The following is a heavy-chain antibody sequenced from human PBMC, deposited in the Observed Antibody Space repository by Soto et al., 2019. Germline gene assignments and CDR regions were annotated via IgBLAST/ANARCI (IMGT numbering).Heavy chain of an antibody. V-gene: IGHV3-30*04. CDR2: ILYDGRNK. CDR1: GFTFSRYV. Sequence: QVQLVESGGGVVQPGRSLRLSGAASGFTFSRYVMHWVRQAPGKGLEWVAVILYDGRNKYYADSVKGRFTISRDNANNTLYLQMNSLTGEDTAVYYCARESSITSSVFFDYWGQGTLVTVSS. J-gene: IGHJ4*02. CDR3: ARESSITSSVFFDY. D-gene: IGHD3-10*01.